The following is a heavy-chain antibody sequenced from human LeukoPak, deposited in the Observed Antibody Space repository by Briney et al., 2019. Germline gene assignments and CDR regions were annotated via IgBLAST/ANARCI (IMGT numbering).Heavy chain of an antibody. D-gene: IGHD4-11*01. CDR2: ISGSGGST. J-gene: IGHJ5*02. CDR3: AKVAFPDYDP. Sequence: GGSLRLSCEPSGFTFSSYAMHWVRQAPGKGLEWVSAISGSGGSTYYADSVKGRFTISRDNSKNTLYLQMNSLRAEDTAVYYCAKVAFPDYDPWGQGTLVTVSS. V-gene: IGHV3-23*01. CDR1: GFTFSSYA.